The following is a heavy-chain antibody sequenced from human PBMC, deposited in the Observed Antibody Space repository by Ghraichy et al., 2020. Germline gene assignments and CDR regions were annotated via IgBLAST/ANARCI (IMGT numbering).Heavy chain of an antibody. J-gene: IGHJ6*02. CDR3: ARRGVDSDSSRNVLYYFPMDV. CDR2: MNPNSGNA. Sequence: ASVKVSCKTSGYSFTSSDINWIRQAAGQGLEWMGWMNPNSGNAGYAPKFQGRVTMTMNTSISTAYVELSNLRSDDTAVYYCARRGVDSDSSRNVLYYFPMDVWGQGTTVTVSS. CDR1: GYSFTSSD. V-gene: IGHV1-8*01. D-gene: IGHD4-11*01.